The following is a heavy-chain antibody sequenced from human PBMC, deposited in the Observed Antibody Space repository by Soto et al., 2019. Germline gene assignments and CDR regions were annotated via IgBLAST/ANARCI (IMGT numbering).Heavy chain of an antibody. D-gene: IGHD3-10*01. Sequence: PGGSLRLSCAASGFTFSSYSMNWVRQAPGKGLEWVSYISSSSSTIYYADSVKGRFTISRDNAKNSLYLQMNSLRDEDTAVYYCARELEDTMAHHAFDIWGQGTMVTVSS. CDR1: GFTFSSYS. J-gene: IGHJ3*02. CDR2: ISSSSSTI. V-gene: IGHV3-48*02. CDR3: ARELEDTMAHHAFDI.